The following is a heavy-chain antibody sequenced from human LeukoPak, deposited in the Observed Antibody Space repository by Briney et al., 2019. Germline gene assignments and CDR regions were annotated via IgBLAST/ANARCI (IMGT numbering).Heavy chain of an antibody. CDR1: GFTFSSYA. Sequence: GASLRLSCAASGFTFSSYAMSWVRQAPGKGLEWVSSISGSGGTTYYADSVKGRFTISRDNSKNTLYLQMNSLRAEDTAVYYCARREYSHGYDYWGRGTLVTVSS. CDR2: ISGSGGTT. J-gene: IGHJ4*02. CDR3: ARREYSHGYDY. D-gene: IGHD5-18*01. V-gene: IGHV3-23*01.